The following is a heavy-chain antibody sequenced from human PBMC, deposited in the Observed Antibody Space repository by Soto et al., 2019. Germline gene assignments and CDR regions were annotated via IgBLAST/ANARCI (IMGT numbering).Heavy chain of an antibody. CDR3: ARDCTFGYCPPHTSDY. J-gene: IGHJ4*02. V-gene: IGHV3-7*01. D-gene: IGHD6-25*01. Sequence: EVQLVESGGGLVQPGGSLRLSCAASGFSLSDHWMSWVRQAPGKGLELVANINQDESEKYFMHSVGGRFAISRDNAKHSLYRQMNSLRAEDTAVYYCARDCTFGYCPPHTSDYWGRGTLVTVSS. CDR1: GFSLSDHW. CDR2: INQDESEK.